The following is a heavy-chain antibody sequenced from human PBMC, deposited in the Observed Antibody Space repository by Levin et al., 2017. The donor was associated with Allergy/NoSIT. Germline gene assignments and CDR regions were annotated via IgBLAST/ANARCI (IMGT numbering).Heavy chain of an antibody. V-gene: IGHV1-69*04. CDR2: IIPIIDIT. Sequence: SVKVSCKASGGTFSSYAISWVRQAPGQGLEWMGRIIPIIDITNHAQKFQGRVTITADKSTSTAYMELSSLRCEDTAVYYCARAHYYYDANGSFDYWGQGTLVTVSS. D-gene: IGHD3-22*01. CDR3: ARAHYYYDANGSFDY. CDR1: GGTFSSYA. J-gene: IGHJ4*02.